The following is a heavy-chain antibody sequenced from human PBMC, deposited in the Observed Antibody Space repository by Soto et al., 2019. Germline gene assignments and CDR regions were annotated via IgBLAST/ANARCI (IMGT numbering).Heavy chain of an antibody. CDR1: GYTFTSYA. CDR3: ASNHFGATPYGMDV. D-gene: IGHD1-26*01. V-gene: IGHV1-3*05. Sequence: QVQLVQSGAEEKKPGASVKVSCKASGYTFTSYAMHWVRQAPGQRLEWMGWINAGNGNTKYSQKFQGRVTITRDTSASTAYMELSSVRSEDTAVYYCASNHFGATPYGMDVWGQGTTVTVSS. CDR2: INAGNGNT. J-gene: IGHJ6*02.